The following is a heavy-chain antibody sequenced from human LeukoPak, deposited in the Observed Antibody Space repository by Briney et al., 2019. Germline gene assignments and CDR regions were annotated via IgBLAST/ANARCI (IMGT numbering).Heavy chain of an antibody. CDR1: GFTFSTYS. V-gene: IGHV3-21*01. CDR2: ISSSSSYI. D-gene: IGHD1-26*01. CDR3: ARAGVGATEDAFDI. J-gene: IGHJ3*02. Sequence: GGSLRLSCAASGFTFSTYSMNWVRQAPGKGLEWVSSISSSSSYIYYADSVKGRFTISRDNAKNSLYLQMNSLRAEDTAVYYCARAGVGATEDAFDIWGQGTMVTVSS.